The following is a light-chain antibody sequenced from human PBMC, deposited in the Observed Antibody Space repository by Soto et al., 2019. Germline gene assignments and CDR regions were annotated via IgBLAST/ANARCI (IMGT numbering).Light chain of an antibody. J-gene: IGKJ3*01. CDR3: QHYGSSPPEFT. V-gene: IGKV3-20*01. CDR2: GAS. CDR1: QSVSSSF. Sequence: EIVLTQSPGTLSLSPGERATLSCRASQSVSSSFLAWYQQRPGQAPRLLIFGASYRATGIPDRFSGSGSGTDFTLTISRLEPDDFAVDYCQHYGSSPPEFTFGPGTKVDSK.